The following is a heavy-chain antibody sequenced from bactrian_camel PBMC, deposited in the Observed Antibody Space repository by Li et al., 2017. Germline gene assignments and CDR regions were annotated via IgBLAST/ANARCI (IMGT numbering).Heavy chain of an antibody. CDR1: GYTDCNYA. V-gene: IGHV3S53*01. CDR3: KAEDKYQLRGFCPPL. J-gene: IGHJ4*01. CDR2: VDSSGGT. Sequence: HVQLVESGGGSVQAGGSLRLSCAVSGYTDCNYAMSWYRQAPGKEREFVSEVDSSGGTSYADSVKGRFTISQDNAKTTVSLQMNSLKPEDAATYYCKAEDKYQLRGFCPPLWGQGTQVTV.